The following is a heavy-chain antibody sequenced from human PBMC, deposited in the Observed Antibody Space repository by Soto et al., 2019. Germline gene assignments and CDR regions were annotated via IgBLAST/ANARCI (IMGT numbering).Heavy chain of an antibody. CDR1: GGSISSYY. Sequence: SETLSLTCTVSGGSISSYYWSWIRQPPGKGLEWIGYIYYSGSTYYNPSLKSRVTISVDTSKNQFSLKLSSVTAADTAVYYCARLGYGYTYNWFDPWGQGTLVTVSS. CDR3: ARLGYGYTYNWFDP. J-gene: IGHJ5*02. CDR2: IYYSGST. V-gene: IGHV4-59*08. D-gene: IGHD5-18*01.